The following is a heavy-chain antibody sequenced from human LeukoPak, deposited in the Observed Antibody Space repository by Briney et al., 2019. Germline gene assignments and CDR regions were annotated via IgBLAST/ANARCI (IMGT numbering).Heavy chain of an antibody. J-gene: IGHJ4*02. CDR2: ISHSGST. CDR3: ARDPTYGGNSLDY. V-gene: IGHV4-38-2*02. CDR1: GGSFSDYY. Sequence: SETLSLTCAVYGGSFSDYYWGWIRQPPGKGLQWIGSISHSGSTYYNPSLKSRVTISVDTSKNQFSLKLSSVTAADTAVYYCARDPTYGGNSLDYWGQGTLVTVSS. D-gene: IGHD4-23*01.